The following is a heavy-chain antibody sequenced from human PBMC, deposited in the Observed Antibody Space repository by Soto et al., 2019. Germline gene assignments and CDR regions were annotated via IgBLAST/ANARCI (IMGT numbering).Heavy chain of an antibody. CDR1: GFTFSDYY. D-gene: IGHD3-16*01. V-gene: IGHV3-11*01. J-gene: IGHJ6*02. Sequence: QVQLVESGGGLVKPGGSLRLSCAASGFTFSDYYMSWIRQAPGKGLEYISYISSGGSFIYYADSVKGRFTIPRDTAKTSLYLQMNSLRAEDTALYYCARHRYYEGSVPGYGMDVWGQGTTVTVSS. CDR3: ARHRYYEGSVPGYGMDV. CDR2: ISSGGSFI.